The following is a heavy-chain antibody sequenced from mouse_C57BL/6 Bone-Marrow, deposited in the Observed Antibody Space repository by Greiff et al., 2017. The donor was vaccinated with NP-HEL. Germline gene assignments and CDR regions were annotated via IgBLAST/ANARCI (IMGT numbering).Heavy chain of an antibody. V-gene: IGHV1-69*01. Sequence: QVQLQQPGAELVMPGASVKLSCKASGYTFTSYWMHWVKQRPGQGLEWIGEIDPSDSYTNYNQKFKGKATLTVDKSSSTACMQLSSLTSEDSAVYYCARGITTVPYAMDYWGQGTSVTVSS. D-gene: IGHD1-1*01. J-gene: IGHJ4*01. CDR2: IDPSDSYT. CDR1: GYTFTSYW. CDR3: ARGITTVPYAMDY.